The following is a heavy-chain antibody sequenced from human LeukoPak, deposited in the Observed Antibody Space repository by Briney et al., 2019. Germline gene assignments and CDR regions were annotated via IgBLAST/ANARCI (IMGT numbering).Heavy chain of an antibody. CDR3: AKDGTSGWYVGNWFDP. D-gene: IGHD6-19*01. CDR1: GFTFSGYA. Sequence: PGGSLRLSCAASGFTFSGYAMSWVRQAPGKGLEWVSVISGSGGSTYYADSAKGRFTISRDNSKNTVYLQMNSLRAEDTAVYYCAKDGTSGWYVGNWFDPWGQGTLVTVSS. CDR2: ISGSGGST. J-gene: IGHJ5*02. V-gene: IGHV3-23*01.